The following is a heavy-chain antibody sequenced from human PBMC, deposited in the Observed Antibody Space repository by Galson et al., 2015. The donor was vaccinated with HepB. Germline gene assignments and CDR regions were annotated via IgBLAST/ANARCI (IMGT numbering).Heavy chain of an antibody. D-gene: IGHD1-26*01. CDR3: VSGGAGLDH. V-gene: IGHV3-74*01. CDR1: GFTFSSYW. CDR2: INSDGRTT. Sequence: SLRLSCAASGFTFSSYWMHWVRQAPGKGLVWVSCINSDGRTTSYAESVKGRFTISRGNAKNTLYLQMNSLRVEDTAVYYCVSGGAGLDHWGQGTLVTVSS. J-gene: IGHJ5*02.